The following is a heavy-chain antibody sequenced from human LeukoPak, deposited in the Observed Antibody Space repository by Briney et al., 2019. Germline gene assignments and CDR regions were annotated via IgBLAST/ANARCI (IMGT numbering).Heavy chain of an antibody. D-gene: IGHD6-19*01. CDR2: NSDSGDRT. J-gene: IGHJ4*02. V-gene: IGHV3-23*01. CDR3: AKDARRSSGWWCFDH. Sequence: PGGSLRLSCAAAGFSPSSLDMGWVRPAPGKGLEWVSPNSDSGDRTYYADSVKGRFTLSRDNSNNTLYLQMNSRRAEDTAVYYCAKDARRSSGWWCFDHWGQGTLVTVSS. CDR1: GFSPSSLD.